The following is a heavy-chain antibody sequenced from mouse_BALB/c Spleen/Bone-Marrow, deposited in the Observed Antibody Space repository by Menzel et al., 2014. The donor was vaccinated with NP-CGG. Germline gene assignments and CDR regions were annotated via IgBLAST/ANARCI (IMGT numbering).Heavy chain of an antibody. CDR3: AKGDGYYRGAMDY. CDR2: ISYDGSN. D-gene: IGHD2-3*01. V-gene: IGHV3-6*02. Sequence: EVQLVESGPGLVKPSQSLSLTCSVTGYSITSGYYWKWIRQFPGNILEWMGYISYDGSNNYNPSLKNRITITRDTSKNQFFLKLNTVTTEETATYYCAKGDGYYRGAMDYWGQGTSLTVSS. J-gene: IGHJ4*01. CDR1: GYSITSGYY.